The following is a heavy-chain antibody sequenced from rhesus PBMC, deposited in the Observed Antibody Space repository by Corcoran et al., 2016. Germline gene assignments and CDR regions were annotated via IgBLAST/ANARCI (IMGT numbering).Heavy chain of an antibody. CDR2: IRIGGGK. CDR3: ARGIRDYYGLDS. J-gene: IGHJ6*01. V-gene: IGHV3-132*02. Sequence: VEQLVESGGALVQPGASLRLSCAASEFTFSSYDLHWVRQAPGKGLEWVSAIRIGGGKYYPDYVKGRFTRSRDKAKNSLYLQMNSLRAEDTAVYYCARGIRDYYGLDSWGQGVVVTVSS. CDR1: EFTFSSYD. D-gene: IGHD2-2*01.